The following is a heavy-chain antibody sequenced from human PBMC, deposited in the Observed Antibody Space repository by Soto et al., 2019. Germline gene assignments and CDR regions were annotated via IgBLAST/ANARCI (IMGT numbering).Heavy chain of an antibody. J-gene: IGHJ6*02. V-gene: IGHV4-34*01. CDR3: AREDRYGWSGESLDV. CDR1: GDSLRGQS. CDR2: LDQSGGT. D-gene: IGHD3-16*02. Sequence: SETLSLTCAVVGDSLRGQSWNWIRQSPGKGLEWIGELDQSGGTNYNPSLKSRAIISDDTSKNQFSLTLTSVTAADTAVYYCAREDRYGWSGESLDVSGQGTKVTVPS.